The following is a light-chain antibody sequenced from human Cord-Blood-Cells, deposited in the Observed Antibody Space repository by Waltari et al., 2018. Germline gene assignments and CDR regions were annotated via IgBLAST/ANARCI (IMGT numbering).Light chain of an antibody. V-gene: IGKV3-11*01. J-gene: IGKJ4*01. CDR1: QSVSSY. CDR2: DAS. Sequence: EIVLTQSPATLSLSPGERATLSCRACQSVSSYFAWYQQKPGQAPRLLIYDASNRATGIPARFSGRGSGTDFTLTISRLEPEDFAFYYCQQRSNWPSLTFGGGTKVEIK. CDR3: QQRSNWPSLT.